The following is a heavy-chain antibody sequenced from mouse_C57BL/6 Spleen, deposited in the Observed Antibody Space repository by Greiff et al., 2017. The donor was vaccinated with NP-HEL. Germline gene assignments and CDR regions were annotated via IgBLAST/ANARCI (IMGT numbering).Heavy chain of an antibody. V-gene: IGHV14-2*01. Sequence: VQLKESGAELVKPGASVKLSCTASGFNIKDYYMHWVKQRTEQGLEWIGRIDPEDGETKYAPKFQGKATITADTSSNTAYLQLSSLTSEDTAVYYCVSYYYGSSYKFAYWGQGTLVTVSA. CDR1: GFNIKDYY. D-gene: IGHD1-1*01. CDR3: VSYYYGSSYKFAY. J-gene: IGHJ3*01. CDR2: IDPEDGET.